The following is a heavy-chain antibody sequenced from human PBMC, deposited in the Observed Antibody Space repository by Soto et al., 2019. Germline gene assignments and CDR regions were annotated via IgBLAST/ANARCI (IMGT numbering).Heavy chain of an antibody. J-gene: IGHJ6*02. D-gene: IGHD3-22*01. CDR3: ARGGYGYYYYYGMDV. V-gene: IGHV5-51*01. CDR2: IYPGDSDT. Sequence: GESLKISCKGSGYSFTSYWIGWVRQMPGKGLEWVGIIYPGDSDTRYSPSFQGQVTISADKSISTAYLQWSSLKASDTAMYYCARGGYGYYYYYGMDVWGQGTTVTVSS. CDR1: GYSFTSYW.